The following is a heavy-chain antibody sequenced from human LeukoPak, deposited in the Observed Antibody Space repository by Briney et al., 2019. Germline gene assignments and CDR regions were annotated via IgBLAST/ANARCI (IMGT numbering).Heavy chain of an antibody. CDR1: GYTFTGYY. V-gene: IGHV1-2*02. D-gene: IGHD2-2*01. CDR2: INPNSGGT. J-gene: IGHJ4*02. Sequence: ASVKVSCKASGYTFTGYYMHWVRQAPGQGLEWMAWINPNSGGTYYAQNFHDRITMTRDTSISTAYMELSRLRSNDTAIYYCARANALYCSSTSCLFDYWGQGTLVTVSS. CDR3: ARANALYCSSTSCLFDY.